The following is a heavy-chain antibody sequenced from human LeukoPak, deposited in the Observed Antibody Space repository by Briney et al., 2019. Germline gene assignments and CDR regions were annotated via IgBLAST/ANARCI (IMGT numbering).Heavy chain of an antibody. J-gene: IGHJ3*02. CDR1: ESSFTNYW. CDR3: ARQYYYDSSGWDAFDI. Sequence: GESLKISCKDSESSFTNYWIGWVRQMPGKGPEWMGIIHPDDSDTRYSPSFQGQVTISADKSISTAYLQWSSLKASDTAMYYCARQYYYDSSGWDAFDIWGQGTMVTVSS. D-gene: IGHD3-22*01. CDR2: IHPDDSDT. V-gene: IGHV5-51*01.